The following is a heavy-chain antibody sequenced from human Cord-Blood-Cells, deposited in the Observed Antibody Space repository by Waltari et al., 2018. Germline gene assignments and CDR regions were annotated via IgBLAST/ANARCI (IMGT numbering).Heavy chain of an antibody. V-gene: IGHV3-30-3*01. CDR2: RSYDGSNK. J-gene: IGHJ4*02. D-gene: IGHD3-10*01. CDR1: GFTFSSYA. CDR3: ARDRWGSGRGPYYFDY. Sequence: QVQLVESGGGVVQPGRSLRLSCAASGFTFSSYAMHWVRQAPGKGLEWVAVRSYDGSNKYYADSVKGRFTISRDNSKNTLYLQMNSLRAEDTAVYYCARDRWGSGRGPYYFDYWGQGTLVTVSS.